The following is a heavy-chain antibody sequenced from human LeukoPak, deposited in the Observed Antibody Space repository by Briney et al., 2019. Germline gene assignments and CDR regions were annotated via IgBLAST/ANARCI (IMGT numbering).Heavy chain of an antibody. V-gene: IGHV3-74*01. CDR1: GFSFKIST. CDR3: AREDALERLQ. D-gene: IGHD6-25*01. Sequence: GGSLRLSCAAFGFSFKISTMNWVRQAPGKGLEWVSRISSDGSTTNYADSVKGRFIISRDNAENTLYTEVNNLRAEDTGLYYCAREDALERLQWGQGTLVTVSS. CDR2: ISSDGSTT. J-gene: IGHJ4*02.